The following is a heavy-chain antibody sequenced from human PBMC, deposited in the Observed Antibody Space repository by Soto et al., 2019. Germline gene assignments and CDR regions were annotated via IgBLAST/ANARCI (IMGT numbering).Heavy chain of an antibody. CDR2: ISYDGSNK. J-gene: IGHJ5*02. D-gene: IGHD3-16*02. Sequence: QVQLVESGGGVVQPGRSLRLSCAASGFTFSSYAMHWVRQAPGKGLEWVAVISYDGSNKYYADSVKGRFTISRDNSKNTLYLQMNSLRAEDTAVYYCATFIAGWFDPWGQGTLVTVSS. V-gene: IGHV3-30-3*01. CDR3: ATFIAGWFDP. CDR1: GFTFSSYA.